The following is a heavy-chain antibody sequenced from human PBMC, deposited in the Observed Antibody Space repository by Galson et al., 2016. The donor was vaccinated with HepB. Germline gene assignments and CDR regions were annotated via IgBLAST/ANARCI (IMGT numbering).Heavy chain of an antibody. CDR2: ISGSSTI. CDR1: GFTFSSYG. J-gene: IGHJ4*02. Sequence: SLRLSCAASGFTFSSYGMNWVHQAPGKGLEWVSYISGSSTIYYADSVKGRFIISRDNAKNSLYLQMNSLRDEDTAVYYCARRLDSWGQGTLVTVSS. CDR3: ARRLDS. V-gene: IGHV3-48*02.